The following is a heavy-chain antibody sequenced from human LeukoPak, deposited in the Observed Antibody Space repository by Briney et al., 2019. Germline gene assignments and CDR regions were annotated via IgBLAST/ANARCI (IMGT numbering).Heavy chain of an antibody. J-gene: IGHJ6*02. Sequence: PGGSLRLSCAASRFTFNVYDMHWVRQAPGKGLEWVAIISYDENDQYYADSVKGRFSISRDNSKNTLYLQMNSLRAEDTAVYYCARDLGPGPLSTYPRGRYYYGVDVWGQGTTVTVSS. CDR2: ISYDENDQ. V-gene: IGHV3-30-3*01. D-gene: IGHD2/OR15-2a*01. CDR1: RFTFNVYD. CDR3: ARDLGPGPLSTYPRGRYYYGVDV.